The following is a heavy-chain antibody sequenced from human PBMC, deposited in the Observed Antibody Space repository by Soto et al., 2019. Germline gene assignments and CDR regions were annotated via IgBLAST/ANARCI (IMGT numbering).Heavy chain of an antibody. J-gene: IGHJ4*02. CDR1: GGSISSSSYY. CDR3: ARLVSRYYGSGSYPLVDY. CDR2: IYYSGST. Sequence: TXSLTCTVSGGSISSSSYYWGLIRHTPGKGLEWIGSIYYSGSTYYNPSLKSRVTISVDTSKNQFSLKLSSVTAADTDVYYCARLVSRYYGSGSYPLVDYWGQGTLVTVSS. D-gene: IGHD3-10*01. V-gene: IGHV4-39*01.